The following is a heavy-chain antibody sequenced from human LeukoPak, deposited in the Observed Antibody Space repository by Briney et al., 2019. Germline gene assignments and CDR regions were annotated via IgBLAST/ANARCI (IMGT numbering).Heavy chain of an antibody. CDR2: LSGSGGST. V-gene: IGHV3-23*01. CDR1: GFTFSDYA. Sequence: GGSLRLSCAASGFTFSDYAMSWVRQAPGKGLEWFPALSGSGGSTYYADSVRGRFTISRDNSKNTLWLQMNSLRAEDTAVYYCARWPAYSYFDFWGQGTLVTVSS. D-gene: IGHD2-15*01. J-gene: IGHJ4*02. CDR3: ARWPAYSYFDF.